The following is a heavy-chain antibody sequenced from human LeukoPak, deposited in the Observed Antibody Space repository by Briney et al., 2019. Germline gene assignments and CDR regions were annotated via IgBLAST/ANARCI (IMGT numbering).Heavy chain of an antibody. D-gene: IGHD6-13*01. Sequence: ASVKVSCKASGYTFSDYYMHWVRQAPGQGLEWMGWMNPKTGGTNFAQRFQGGVTMTSDTSISTGYMELSRLRSDDTAVYYCAKDSAAGLGGHFDYWGQGTLVTVSS. CDR1: GYTFSDYY. CDR3: AKDSAAGLGGHFDY. CDR2: MNPKTGGT. V-gene: IGHV1-2*02. J-gene: IGHJ4*02.